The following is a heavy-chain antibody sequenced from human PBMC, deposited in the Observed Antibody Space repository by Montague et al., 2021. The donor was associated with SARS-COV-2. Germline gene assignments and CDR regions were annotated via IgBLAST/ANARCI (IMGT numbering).Heavy chain of an antibody. CDR1: GFSLSTSGMC. Sequence: PALVKPTQTLTLTCTFSGFSLSTSGMCVSWIRQPPGKALEWLALIDWDVDKYYSTSLKTRLTISKDTSKNQVVLTMTNMDPVDTATYYCARIWGATRGDAFDIWGQGTMVTVSS. V-gene: IGHV2-70*01. CDR3: ARIWGATRGDAFDI. CDR2: IDWDVDK. D-gene: IGHD1-26*01. J-gene: IGHJ3*02.